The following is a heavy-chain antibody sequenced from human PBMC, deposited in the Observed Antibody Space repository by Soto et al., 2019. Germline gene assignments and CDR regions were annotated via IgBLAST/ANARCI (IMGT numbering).Heavy chain of an antibody. CDR3: AKAPLLRIAAAPRFDP. J-gene: IGHJ5*02. V-gene: IGHV3-23*01. Sequence: VGSLRLSCAASGFTFSSYAMSWVRQAPGKGLEWVSAISGSGGSTYYADSVKGRFTISRNNSKNTLYLQMNSLRAEDTAVYYCAKAPLLRIAAAPRFDPWGQGTLVTVSS. CDR1: GFTFSSYA. D-gene: IGHD6-13*01. CDR2: ISGSGGST.